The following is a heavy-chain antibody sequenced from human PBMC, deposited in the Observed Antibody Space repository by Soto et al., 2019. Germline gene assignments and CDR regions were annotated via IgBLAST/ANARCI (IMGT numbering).Heavy chain of an antibody. V-gene: IGHV4-31*03. CDR3: AIYFGSSGYPPGALDF. CDR1: GGSISSGGYY. D-gene: IGHD3-22*01. J-gene: IGHJ3*01. CDR2: IYYTGST. Sequence: QVQLQESGPGLVKPSQTLSLTCTVSGGSISSGGYYWSWISQHSGKGLEWIGSIYYTGSTYYNPSLKSRVVISMETSEIQFSLRLSSVTAADPAVYYCAIYFGSSGYPPGALDFWGQETMVTVSS.